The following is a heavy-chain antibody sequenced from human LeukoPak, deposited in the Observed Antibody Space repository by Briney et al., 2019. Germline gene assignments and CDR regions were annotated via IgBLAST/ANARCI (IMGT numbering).Heavy chain of an antibody. Sequence: GGSLRLSCAASGFTFSNYGMHWVRQAPGKGLEWVAVIWSGGTDKYYADSVKGRFTVSRDNSKNTLYLQMNSLRAEDTAVYYCGKRLTSWELEFWGQGTLVTVTS. J-gene: IGHJ4*02. CDR2: IWSGGTDK. CDR1: GFTFSNYG. D-gene: IGHD1-26*01. CDR3: GKRLTSWELEF. V-gene: IGHV3-30*02.